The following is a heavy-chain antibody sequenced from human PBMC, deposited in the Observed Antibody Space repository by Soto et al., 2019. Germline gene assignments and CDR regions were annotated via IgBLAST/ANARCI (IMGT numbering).Heavy chain of an antibody. Sequence: TSETLSLTCTVSGGSISSGDYYWSWIRQPPGKGLEWIGYIYYSGSTYYNPSLKNRVNKSINKSKKKISLKLSSVNAAKKDVYYCARVSSRMINAFDIWGQGTMVTV. CDR1: GGSISSGDYY. CDR2: IYYSGST. CDR3: ARVSSRMINAFDI. V-gene: IGHV4-30-4*01. J-gene: IGHJ3*02. D-gene: IGHD3-16*01.